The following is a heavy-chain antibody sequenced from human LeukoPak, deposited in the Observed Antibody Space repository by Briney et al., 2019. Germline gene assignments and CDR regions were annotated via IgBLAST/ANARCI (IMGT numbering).Heavy chain of an antibody. CDR2: IWYDGSNK. J-gene: IGHJ4*02. CDR3: ARDQSPVEMATMPDY. V-gene: IGHV3-33*01. D-gene: IGHD5-24*01. Sequence: GRSLRLSCAASGFTFSSYGMHWVRQAPGKGLEWVAVIWYDGSNKYYADSVKGRFTISRDNSKNTLYLQMNSLRAEDTAVYYCARDQSPVEMATMPDYWGQGTLVTVSS. CDR1: GFTFSSYG.